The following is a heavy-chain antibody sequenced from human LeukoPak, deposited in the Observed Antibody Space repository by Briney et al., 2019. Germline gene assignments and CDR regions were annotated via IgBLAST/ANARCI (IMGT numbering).Heavy chain of an antibody. CDR3: ARDGGIVVVPAANWFDP. J-gene: IGHJ5*02. CDR2: INPNSGGT. Sequence: ASVKVSFKASGYTFTGYYMHWVRQAPGQGLEWMGWINPNSGGTNYAQKFQGRVTMTRDTSISTAYMELSRLRSDDTAVYYCARDGGIVVVPAANWFDPWGQGTLVTVSS. D-gene: IGHD2-2*01. CDR1: GYTFTGYY. V-gene: IGHV1-2*02.